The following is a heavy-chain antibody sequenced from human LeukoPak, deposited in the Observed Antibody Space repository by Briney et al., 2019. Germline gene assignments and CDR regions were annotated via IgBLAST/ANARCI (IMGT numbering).Heavy chain of an antibody. V-gene: IGHV4-30-4*01. CDR3: ARGTWSSSIDY. CDR2: IYYGGT. Sequence: PSETLSLTCTVSGGSISSGYYYWSWIRQPPGKGLEYIGYIYYGGTYYNPSLKSRATISVDTSKNQFSLKLSSVTAADTAVYYCARGTWSSSIDYWGQGTLVTVSS. CDR1: GGSISSGYYY. J-gene: IGHJ4*02. D-gene: IGHD6-6*01.